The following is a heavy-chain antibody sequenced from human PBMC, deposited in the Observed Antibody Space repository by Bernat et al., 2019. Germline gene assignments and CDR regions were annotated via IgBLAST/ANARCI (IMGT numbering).Heavy chain of an antibody. CDR2: ISTSGSSI. D-gene: IGHD4-23*01. CDR1: GFTFSSYW. J-gene: IGHJ6*02. Sequence: EVQLVESGGGLVQPGGSLRLSCAASGFTFSSYWMHWVRQAPGKGLEWVSYISTSGSSIYYADSVKGRFTISRDNAKNSLYLQMNSLRDEDTAVYYCARGLDYGGDYYYYGLDVWGQGTTVTVSS. CDR3: ARGLDYGGDYYYYGLDV. V-gene: IGHV3-48*02.